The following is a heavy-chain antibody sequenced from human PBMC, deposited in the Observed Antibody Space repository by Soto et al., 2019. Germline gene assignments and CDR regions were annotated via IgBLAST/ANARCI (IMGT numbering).Heavy chain of an antibody. CDR2: ISYDGSNK. D-gene: IGHD3-10*01. J-gene: IGHJ4*02. CDR3: ARVGAYFGEFDYFDY. V-gene: IGHV3-30*03. CDR1: GFTFSSYG. Sequence: PGGSLRLSCAASGFTFSSYGMHWVRQAPGKGLEWVAVISYDGSNKYYADSVKGRFTIFRANAENSVYLQVNSLRAEDTAVYYCARVGAYFGEFDYFDYWGQGTPVTVSS.